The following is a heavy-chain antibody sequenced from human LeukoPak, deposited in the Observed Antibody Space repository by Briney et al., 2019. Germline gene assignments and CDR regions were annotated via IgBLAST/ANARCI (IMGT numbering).Heavy chain of an antibody. CDR1: GFTFSSYG. CDR2: ISYDGSNK. J-gene: IGHJ4*02. V-gene: IGHV3-30*18. CDR3: AKEKVRGRDY. Sequence: GRSLRLSCAASGFTFSSYGMHWVRQAPGKGLEWVAVISYDGSNKYYADSVKGRFTISRDNSKNTLYLQMNSLRAEDTAVYYCAKEKVRGRDYWGQGTLVTVSS. D-gene: IGHD3-10*01.